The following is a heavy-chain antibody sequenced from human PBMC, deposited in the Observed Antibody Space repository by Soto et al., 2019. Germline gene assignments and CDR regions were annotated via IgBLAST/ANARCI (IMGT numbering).Heavy chain of an antibody. CDR1: GDSVSSNSAA. V-gene: IGHV6-1*01. CDR3: ARGSWDDVTGHYYMDV. Sequence: QVQLQQSGPGLVEPSQTLSLTCDISGDSVSSNSAAWNWIRQTPSRGLEWLGRTYYRSKWYINYAVSVKSRITVNPDTSKNQFSLQLNSVTPEDTAVYYCARGSWDDVTGHYYMDVWGKGTTVTASS. J-gene: IGHJ6*03. D-gene: IGHD1-1*01. CDR2: TYYRSKWYI.